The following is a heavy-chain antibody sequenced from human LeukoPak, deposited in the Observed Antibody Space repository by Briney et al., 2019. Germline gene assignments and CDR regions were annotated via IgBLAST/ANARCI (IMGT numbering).Heavy chain of an antibody. D-gene: IGHD2-2*01. CDR1: GDSITSDN. Sequence: PETPSLTSTVPGDSITSDNWSCIRPPARKGLDRIGRIQSSGSTIHNPSLKSRVTISVDKSKNQFSLKLRSLTAADTAVYYCARDVRRPTAMVNWFDPWGQGTLVTVSS. V-gene: IGHV4-4*07. CDR3: ARDVRRPTAMVNWFDP. J-gene: IGHJ5*02. CDR2: IQSSGST.